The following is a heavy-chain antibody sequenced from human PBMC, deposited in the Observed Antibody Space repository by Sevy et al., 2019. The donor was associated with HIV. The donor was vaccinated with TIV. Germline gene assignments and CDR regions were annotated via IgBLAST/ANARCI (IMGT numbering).Heavy chain of an antibody. D-gene: IGHD3-9*01. Sequence: GGSLRLSCAASRFTFSDYAMCWVRQAPGKGLEFVSSISSSDNSIYYADSVKGRFTISIDNSKNTLYLLMNSLTAEDTAVYYCAKAGILTVHGYWGQGTLVTVSS. J-gene: IGHJ4*02. V-gene: IGHV3-23*01. CDR3: AKAGILTVHGY. CDR1: RFTFSDYA. CDR2: ISSSDNSI.